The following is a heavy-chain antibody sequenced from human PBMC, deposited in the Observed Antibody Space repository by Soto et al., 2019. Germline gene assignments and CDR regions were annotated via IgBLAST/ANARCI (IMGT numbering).Heavy chain of an antibody. D-gene: IGHD2-15*01. CDR3: AKQAIVVVVAATDRYFDL. J-gene: IGHJ2*01. CDR2: ISGRGGST. V-gene: IGHV3-23*01. Sequence: DVQLLESGGGLVQPGGSLRLSCAASGVTFSSYAMSWVRQAPGKGLEWVSTISGRGGSTFYADSVKGRFTISRDNSKNTLYLQMNSLRAEDTAVYYCAKQAIVVVVAATDRYFDLCGRGTLVIVSS. CDR1: GVTFSSYA.